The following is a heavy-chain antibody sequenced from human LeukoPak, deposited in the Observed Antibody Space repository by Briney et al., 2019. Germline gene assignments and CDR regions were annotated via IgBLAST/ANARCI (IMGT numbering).Heavy chain of an antibody. CDR2: ISSSTTYI. CDR1: AFTFSNYN. CDR3: AKIPQVATYTVPNFDF. Sequence: GGSLRLPCAASAFTFSNYNMNWVRQAPGKGLEWVSSISSSTTYIFYADSVKGRFTISRDNAKNSLYLQMNSLRAEDTAVYYCAKIPQVATYTVPNFDFWGQGTLVTVSS. J-gene: IGHJ4*02. D-gene: IGHD3-16*01. V-gene: IGHV3-21*04.